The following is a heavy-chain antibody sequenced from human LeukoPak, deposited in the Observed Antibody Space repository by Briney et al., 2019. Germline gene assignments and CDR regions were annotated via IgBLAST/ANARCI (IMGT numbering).Heavy chain of an antibody. CDR1: GGSISPYY. CDR3: ARDGYYDYVWGSYRYTPLFDY. V-gene: IGHV4-59*12. CDR2: IYHSGST. J-gene: IGHJ4*02. Sequence: SETLSLTCTVSGGSISPYYWSWIRQPPGKGLEWIGYIYHSGSTNYNPSLKSRVTISVDTSKNQFSLKLSSVTAADTAVYYCARDGYYDYVWGSYRYTPLFDYWGQGTLVTVSS. D-gene: IGHD3-16*02.